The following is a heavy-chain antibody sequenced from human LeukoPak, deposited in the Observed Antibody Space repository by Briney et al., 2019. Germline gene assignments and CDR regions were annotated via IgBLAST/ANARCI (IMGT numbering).Heavy chain of an antibody. CDR2: IIPIFGTA. D-gene: IGHD1-26*01. CDR1: GYTFTSYG. CDR3: ARDSIWGSGTYGFDY. V-gene: IGHV1-69*13. J-gene: IGHJ4*02. Sequence: ASVKVSCKASGYTFTSYGISWVRQAPGQGLEWMGGIIPIFGTANYAQKFQGRVTITADESTSTAYMELSSLRSEDTAVYYCARDSIWGSGTYGFDYWGQGALVTVSS.